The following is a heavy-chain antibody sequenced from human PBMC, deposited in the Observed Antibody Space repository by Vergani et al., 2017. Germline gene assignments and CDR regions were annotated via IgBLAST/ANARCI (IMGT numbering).Heavy chain of an antibody. V-gene: IGHV4-39*01. CDR2: IYYSGST. CDR3: ARLLGYCSGGSCYSVGYFDY. CDR1: NDSVSNTFYY. D-gene: IGHD2-15*01. J-gene: IGHJ4*02. Sequence: QVQLQESGPGLVKPSETLSLTCTVSNDSVSNTFYYWGWIRQTPGKGLEWIGSIYYSGSTYYNPSLESRVTMSVDTSKSQFSLKLSSVTAADTAVYYCARLLGYCSGGSCYSVGYFDYWGQGTLVTVSS.